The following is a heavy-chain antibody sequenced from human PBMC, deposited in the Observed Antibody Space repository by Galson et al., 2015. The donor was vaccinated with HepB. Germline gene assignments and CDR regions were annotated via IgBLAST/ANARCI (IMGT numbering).Heavy chain of an antibody. CDR3: AREGGVDSGYDY. CDR1: GFAFSSYG. V-gene: IGHV3-33*01. Sequence: SLRLSCAASGFAFSSYGMHWVRQAPGKGLEWMAVIWYDGSYKYYADSVKGRFTISRDNSKNTLYLQMNSLRGEDTAVYYCAREGGVDSGYDYWGQGTLVTVSS. J-gene: IGHJ4*02. CDR2: IWYDGSYK. D-gene: IGHD5-12*01.